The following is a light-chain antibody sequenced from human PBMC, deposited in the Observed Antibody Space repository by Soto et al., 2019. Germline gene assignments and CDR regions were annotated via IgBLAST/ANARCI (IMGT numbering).Light chain of an antibody. V-gene: IGKV1-33*01. CDR3: QQYDNLPVT. CDR1: QDISTY. J-gene: IGKJ3*01. CDR2: AAS. Sequence: DIQMTQSPSSLSAFVGDRVTITCQASQDISTYVNWYQQKPGKTPNLLIYAASNLETRVPSRFSGSGSGTKFTRTISRLQSEDIGTYYCQQYDNLPVTFGPGTKVNVK.